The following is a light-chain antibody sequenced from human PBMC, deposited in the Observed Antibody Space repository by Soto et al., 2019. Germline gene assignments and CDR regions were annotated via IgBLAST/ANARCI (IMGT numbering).Light chain of an antibody. CDR2: GAS. Sequence: EIVLTQSPGTLSLSPGERATLSCRARQSVWISYLAWYQQKPGQAPRLLIYGASSRATGIPDRFSGSGSGTDFTLTISRLEPKDFAVYYCQQYGSSPLTFGGGTKVEIK. V-gene: IGKV3-20*01. J-gene: IGKJ4*01. CDR1: QSVWISY. CDR3: QQYGSSPLT.